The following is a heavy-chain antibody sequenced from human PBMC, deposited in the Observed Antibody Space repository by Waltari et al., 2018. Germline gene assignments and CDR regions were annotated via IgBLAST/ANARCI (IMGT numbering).Heavy chain of an antibody. CDR1: GASISSNYW. J-gene: IGHJ4*02. V-gene: IGHV4-4*02. CDR2: IHHSGRT. Sequence: QVQLQESGPGLVKPSGTLSLTCAVSGASISSNYWCSWVRQSPGKGLEWIWQIHHSGRTYSTPSLKSRITISVDKSRNQFSLNLSSVHDADTAVYYCAADRGNGLYFDYWGQGTLVTVSS. CDR3: AADRGNGLYFDY. D-gene: IGHD2-15*01.